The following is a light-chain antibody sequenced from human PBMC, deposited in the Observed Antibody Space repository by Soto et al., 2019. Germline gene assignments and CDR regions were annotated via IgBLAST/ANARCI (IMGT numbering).Light chain of an antibody. CDR1: QTVSNNY. V-gene: IGKV3-20*01. CDR3: QQYNNWPPIT. J-gene: IGKJ5*01. Sequence: EIVFTQSPGTLSLSPGDRATLSCRASQTVSNNYLAWFQQKPGQAPRVIMYGASRRATGIPDRFSGGGSGTEFTLTISSLQSEDFGLYYCQQYNNWPPITFGQGTRLEIK. CDR2: GAS.